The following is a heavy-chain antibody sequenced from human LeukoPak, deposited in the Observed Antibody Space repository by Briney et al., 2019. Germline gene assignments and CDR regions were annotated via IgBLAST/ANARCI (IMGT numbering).Heavy chain of an antibody. V-gene: IGHV1-69*13. D-gene: IGHD3-10*01. Sequence: SVKVSCRASGGTFSSYAISWVRQAPGQGLEWMGGIIPIFGTANYAQKFQGRVTITADESTSTAYMELSSLRSEDTAVYYCARDRGDYYYMDVWGKGTTVTVSS. J-gene: IGHJ6*03. CDR2: IIPIFGTA. CDR1: GGTFSSYA. CDR3: ARDRGDYYYMDV.